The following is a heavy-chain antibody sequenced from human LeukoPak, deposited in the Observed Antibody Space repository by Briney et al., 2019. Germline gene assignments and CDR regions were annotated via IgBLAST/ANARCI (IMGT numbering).Heavy chain of an antibody. V-gene: IGHV3-74*01. J-gene: IGHJ4*02. CDR1: GFTFNNYW. CDR2: INSDGNNT. Sequence: GSLRFSCAASGFTFNNYWMHWVRQGPGKGLVWVSGINSDGNNTKYADSMKGRFTISRDNAKNTVYLQMNCLRVEDTAMYYCVRGEGDCTNGVCYFDNWGQGTLVTVSS. D-gene: IGHD2-8*01. CDR3: VRGEGDCTNGVCYFDN.